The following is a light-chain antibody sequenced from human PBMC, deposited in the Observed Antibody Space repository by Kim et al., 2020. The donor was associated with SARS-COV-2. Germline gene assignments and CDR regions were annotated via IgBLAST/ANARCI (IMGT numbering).Light chain of an antibody. V-gene: IGLV2-8*01. Sequence: QSALTQPPSASGSPGQSVTISCTGTSSDYVSWYQQHPGKAPKLIIYEVVKRPSGVPDRFSGSKSGITASLTVSGLQAEDEAYYYCNSYTGSDNVFGIGTKVTVL. CDR1: SSDY. CDR2: EVV. J-gene: IGLJ1*01. CDR3: NSYTGSDNV.